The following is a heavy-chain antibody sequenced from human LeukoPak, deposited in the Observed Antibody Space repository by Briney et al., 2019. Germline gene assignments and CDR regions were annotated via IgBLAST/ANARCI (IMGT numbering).Heavy chain of an antibody. J-gene: IGHJ6*02. CDR3: ARGQPPSYYDMDV. D-gene: IGHD6-13*01. Sequence: PGGSLRLSCATPGFTFSNYGMHWVRQAPGKGLEWVAVVSYEGKSQYYADSVRGRFTISRDNSKNTLYLQMNSLRAEDTAVYYCARGQPPSYYDMDVWGQGTTVTVSS. V-gene: IGHV3-30*03. CDR2: VSYEGKSQ. CDR1: GFTFSNYG.